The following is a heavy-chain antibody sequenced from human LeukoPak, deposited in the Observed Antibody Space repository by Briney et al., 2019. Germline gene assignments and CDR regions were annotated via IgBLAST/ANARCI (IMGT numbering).Heavy chain of an antibody. Sequence: ASVKVSCKTSGYIFAHNGISWVRQAPGQGPEWMGWISAYNGDTNYAQNFQGRVTMTRDTSTSTVYMELRSLRSDDTAVYYCARGAGNGDYFDYWGQGTLVTVSS. CDR2: ISAYNGDT. CDR3: ARGAGNGDYFDY. D-gene: IGHD4-17*01. CDR1: GYIFAHNG. V-gene: IGHV1-18*01. J-gene: IGHJ4*02.